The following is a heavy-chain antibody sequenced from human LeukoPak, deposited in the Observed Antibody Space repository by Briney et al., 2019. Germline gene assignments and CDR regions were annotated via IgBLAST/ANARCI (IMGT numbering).Heavy chain of an antibody. CDR1: GFTFTTYW. V-gene: IGHV3-7*01. CDR3: ARPLMYYYGSETYFWFDP. CDR2: IKQDRSEQ. J-gene: IGHJ5*02. D-gene: IGHD3-10*01. Sequence: GGSLRLSCAASGFTFTTYWMGWVRQAPGKGLEWVANIKQDRSEQYYVDSVKGRFTISRDNAKNSLSLQMNSLRAEDTAVYYCARPLMYYYGSETYFWFDPWGQGTLVTVSS.